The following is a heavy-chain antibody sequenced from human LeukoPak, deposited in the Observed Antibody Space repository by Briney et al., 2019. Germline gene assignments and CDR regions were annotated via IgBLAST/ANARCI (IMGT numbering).Heavy chain of an antibody. CDR2: IIPILGIA. J-gene: IGHJ4*02. Sequence: GASVKVSCKASGGTFSSYAISWVRQAPGQGLERMGRIIPILGIANYAQKFQGRVTITADKSTSTAYMELSSLRSEDTAVYYCAVVYYDSSGYDYWGQGTLVTVSS. V-gene: IGHV1-69*04. D-gene: IGHD3-22*01. CDR1: GGTFSSYA. CDR3: AVVYYDSSGYDY.